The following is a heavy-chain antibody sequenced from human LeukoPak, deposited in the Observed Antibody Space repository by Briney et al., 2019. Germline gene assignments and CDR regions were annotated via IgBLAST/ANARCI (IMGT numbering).Heavy chain of an antibody. V-gene: IGHV3-15*01. CDR2: IKSKSDGGTT. Sequence: GGSPRLSCAASGFSFSYAWMTWVRQAPGKGLEWVGRIKSKSDGGTTDYAAPVKGRFTISRDDSKNTLYLQMNSPKTEDTAVYYCTTYCGGDCYDINWFDPWGQGTLVTVSS. J-gene: IGHJ5*02. CDR3: TTYCGGDCYDINWFDP. D-gene: IGHD2-21*02. CDR1: GFSFSYAW.